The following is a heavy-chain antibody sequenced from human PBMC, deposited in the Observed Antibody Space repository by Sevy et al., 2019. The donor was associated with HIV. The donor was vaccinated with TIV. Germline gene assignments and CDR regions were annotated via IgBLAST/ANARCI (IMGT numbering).Heavy chain of an antibody. D-gene: IGHD3-3*01. CDR2: ISYDGSNK. CDR1: GFTFSSYA. J-gene: IGHJ6*02. Sequence: GGSLRLSCAASGFTFSSYAMHWDRQAPGKGLEWVAVISYDGSNKYYADSVKGRFTISRDNSKNTLYLQMNSLRAEDTAVYYCARGRYYDFWSGYSGMDVWGQGTTVTVSS. CDR3: ARGRYYDFWSGYSGMDV. V-gene: IGHV3-30-3*01.